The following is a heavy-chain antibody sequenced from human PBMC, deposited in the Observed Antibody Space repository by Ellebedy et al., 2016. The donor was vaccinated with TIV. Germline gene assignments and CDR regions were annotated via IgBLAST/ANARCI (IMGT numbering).Heavy chain of an antibody. Sequence: PGGSLRLSCVASGFTFRSYWMGWVRQAPGKGLAWVANIYQDGSKQYYVDSAEGRFTISRENAKNSLYLEMRSLRVEDTAMYYCARRGSYGDYAVQVNNWFAVWGQGIPVTVSP. D-gene: IGHD4-17*01. V-gene: IGHV3-7*01. J-gene: IGHJ5*02. CDR3: ARRGSYGDYAVQVNNWFAV. CDR1: GFTFRSYW. CDR2: IYQDGSKQ.